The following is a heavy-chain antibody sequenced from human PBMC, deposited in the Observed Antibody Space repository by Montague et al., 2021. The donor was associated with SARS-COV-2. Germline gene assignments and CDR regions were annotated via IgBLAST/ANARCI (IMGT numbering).Heavy chain of an antibody. CDR3: ASPTYYYDSSGSDAFDI. CDR1: GGSISSSNYY. V-gene: IGHV4-39*01. Sequence: SETLSLTCTASGGSISSSNYYWGWIRQPPGKGLEWIGGIYYSGSTYYNPSLKSRVTISVDTSKNQFSLKLSSVAAADTAVYYCASPTYYYDSSGSDAFDIWGQGTMVTVSS. J-gene: IGHJ3*02. D-gene: IGHD3-22*01. CDR2: IYYSGST.